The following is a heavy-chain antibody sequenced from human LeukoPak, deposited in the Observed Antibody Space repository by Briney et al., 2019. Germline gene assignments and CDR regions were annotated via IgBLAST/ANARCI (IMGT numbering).Heavy chain of an antibody. J-gene: IGHJ6*02. Sequence: GGSLRLSCAASEFTFSGYGMNWVRQAPGQGLEWVSSISSSSSYIYYADSVKGRFTISRDNAKNSLYLQMNSLRAEDTAVYYCARDRDIVVVVAATIPHNYYYYGMDVWGQGTTVTVSS. CDR2: ISSSSSYI. CDR3: ARDRDIVVVVAATIPHNYYYYGMDV. V-gene: IGHV3-21*01. CDR1: EFTFSGYG. D-gene: IGHD2-15*01.